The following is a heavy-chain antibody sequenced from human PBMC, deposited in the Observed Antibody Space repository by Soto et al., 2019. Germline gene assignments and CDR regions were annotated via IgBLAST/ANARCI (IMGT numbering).Heavy chain of an antibody. CDR1: GYTFTSYY. Sequence: GASVKVFCKASGYTFTSYYMHWVRQAPGQGLEWMGIINPSGGSTSYAQKFQGRVTMTRDTSTSTVYMELSSLRSEDTAVYYCAKQQQLVQPYFDYWGQGTLVTVSS. CDR2: INPSGGST. V-gene: IGHV1-46*03. CDR3: AKQQQLVQPYFDY. D-gene: IGHD6-13*01. J-gene: IGHJ4*02.